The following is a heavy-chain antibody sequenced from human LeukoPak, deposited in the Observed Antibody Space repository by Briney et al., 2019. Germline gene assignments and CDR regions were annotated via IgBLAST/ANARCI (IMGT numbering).Heavy chain of an antibody. J-gene: IGHJ2*01. CDR2: ITGSSTWT. V-gene: IGHV3-23*01. CDR3: ARELVSLGTGYFDL. CDR1: GFTFSTYG. Sequence: PGGSLRLSCEASGFTFSTYGMTWVRQAPGKGLEWVSGITGSSTWTYYADSAKGRFTISRDNSNNTLHLQMNSLRAEDTAIYYCARELVSLGTGYFDLWGRGTLVTVSS. D-gene: IGHD7-27*01.